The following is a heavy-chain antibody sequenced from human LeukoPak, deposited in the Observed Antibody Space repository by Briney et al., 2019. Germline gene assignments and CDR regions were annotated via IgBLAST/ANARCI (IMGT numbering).Heavy chain of an antibody. Sequence: SETLSLTCTVSAGSISSSNYYWGWIRQPPGKGLEWIGSIYYSGRTYYNPSLKSRVTISVDTSKKQFSLKLSSVTAADTAVYYCARQGGGYSYGYYYYYYMDVWGKGSTVTVSS. J-gene: IGHJ6*03. CDR1: AGSISSSNYY. CDR2: IYYSGRT. CDR3: ARQGGGYSYGYYYYYYMDV. D-gene: IGHD5-18*01. V-gene: IGHV4-39*01.